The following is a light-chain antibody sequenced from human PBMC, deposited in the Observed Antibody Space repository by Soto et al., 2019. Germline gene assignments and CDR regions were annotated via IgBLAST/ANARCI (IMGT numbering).Light chain of an antibody. Sequence: EIVLTQSPATLSSFPGDRATLSCRASQSVSSSHLAWYQHKPGQSPRLLIYAASSRATGTPDRFSGGGSGTEFTLTISSLRSEDSAIYYCQQYFEWPPMTFGQGTNVDIK. CDR2: AAS. CDR1: QSVSSSH. J-gene: IGKJ1*01. CDR3: QQYFEWPPMT. V-gene: IGKV3D-15*01.